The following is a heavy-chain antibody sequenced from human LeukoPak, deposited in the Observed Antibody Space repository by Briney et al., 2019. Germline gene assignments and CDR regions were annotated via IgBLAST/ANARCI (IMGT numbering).Heavy chain of an antibody. J-gene: IGHJ4*02. CDR1: GGSFSGYY. CDR2: INHSGST. Sequence: PSETLSLTCAVYGGSFSGYYWSWIRQPPGKGLEWIGEINHSGSTNYNPFLKSRVTISVDTSKNQLSLKLSSVTAADTAVYYCARGEQWLVTSWGQGTLVTVSS. D-gene: IGHD6-19*01. CDR3: ARGEQWLVTS. V-gene: IGHV4-34*01.